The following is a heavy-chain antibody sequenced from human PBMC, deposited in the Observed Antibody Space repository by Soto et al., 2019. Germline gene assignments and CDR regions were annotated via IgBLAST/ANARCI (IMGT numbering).Heavy chain of an antibody. D-gene: IGHD3-16*01. CDR3: TRSTHAMNGGSHYMALDDDLVTGMDV. J-gene: IGHJ6*02. CDR1: GASITSGHW. V-gene: IGHV4-4*02. CDR2: ISDRGST. Sequence: QVQLQESGPRLVRPSGALSLTCSVSGASITSGHWWTWVRQSPGKGLEWIGEISDRGSTNSNPSLKSRVSLSADKSQNQFSLRLTSVTAADTAIYYCTRSTHAMNGGSHYMALDDDLVTGMDVWGQGTTVTVSS.